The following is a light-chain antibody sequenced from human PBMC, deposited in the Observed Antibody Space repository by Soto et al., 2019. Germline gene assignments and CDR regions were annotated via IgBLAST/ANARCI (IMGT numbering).Light chain of an antibody. CDR3: QHSYDTPRT. V-gene: IGKV1-39*01. J-gene: IGKJ1*01. Sequence: DIQMTQSPSSLSASVGDRVTITCRASQSISTYLNWYQHKPGKAPKVLIYAVSSLQSGVPSRFSGSGSGTDFTLTITSLQPEDSATYYCQHSYDTPRTFGQGTKVEIK. CDR1: QSISTY. CDR2: AVS.